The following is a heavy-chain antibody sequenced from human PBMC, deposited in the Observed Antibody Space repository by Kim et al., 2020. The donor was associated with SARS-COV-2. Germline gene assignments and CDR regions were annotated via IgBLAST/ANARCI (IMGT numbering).Heavy chain of an antibody. D-gene: IGHD2-21*02. J-gene: IGHJ6*03. CDR2: VYYTGTT. CDR3: ARGAYDFGGAFYYFHV. CDR1: GGSLTSSSYY. V-gene: IGHV4-39*07. Sequence: SETLSLTCSVSGGSLTSSSYYWGWIRQPPGKGLEWIGSVYYTGTTYSKSSLKGRVTVSLDTPRNQFSLRLTSVTAADTAVYYCARGAYDFGGAFYYFHV.